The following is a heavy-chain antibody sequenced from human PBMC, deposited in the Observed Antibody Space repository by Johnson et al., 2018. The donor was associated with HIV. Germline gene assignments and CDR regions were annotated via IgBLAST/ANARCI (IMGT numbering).Heavy chain of an antibody. Sequence: QVQLVESGGGVVQPGRSLRLSCAASGFTFSSYAMHWVRQAPGKGLEWVAVISYDGSNKYYADSVKGRFTISSDNSKDMLSLEVNSLRAEDTAVYYCAKESGYCSSSSCYGDAFDIWGQGTMVTVSS. CDR3: AKESGYCSSSSCYGDAFDI. V-gene: IGHV3-30*04. J-gene: IGHJ3*02. CDR1: GFTFSSYA. CDR2: ISYDGSNK. D-gene: IGHD2-2*01.